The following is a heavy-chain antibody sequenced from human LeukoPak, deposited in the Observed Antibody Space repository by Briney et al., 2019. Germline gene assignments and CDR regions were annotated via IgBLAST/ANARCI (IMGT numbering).Heavy chain of an antibody. CDR1: GFSLKNYW. CDR2: MNGDGSGI. J-gene: IGHJ4*02. CDR3: ARETESFDD. V-gene: IGHV3-74*01. Sequence: GGSLRLSCAASGFSLKNYWMHWVRPAPGKGLVWVAHMNGDGSGINYADSVKGRFTISRDNAKNTLYLQMNSLRADDTALYYCARETESFDDWGQGTLVTVSS.